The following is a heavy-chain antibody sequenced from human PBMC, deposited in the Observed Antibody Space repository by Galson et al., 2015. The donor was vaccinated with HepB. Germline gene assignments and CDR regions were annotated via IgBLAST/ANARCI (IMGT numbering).Heavy chain of an antibody. J-gene: IGHJ3*02. Sequence: SLRLSCAASGFTFSNAWMSWVRQAPGKGLEWAGRIKSKTDGGTTDYAAPVKGRFTISRDDSKNTLYLQMNSLKTEDTAVYYCTTEQGIAAAGRNDAFDIWGQGTMVTVSS. CDR1: GFTFSNAW. D-gene: IGHD6-13*01. V-gene: IGHV3-15*01. CDR2: IKSKTDGGTT. CDR3: TTEQGIAAAGRNDAFDI.